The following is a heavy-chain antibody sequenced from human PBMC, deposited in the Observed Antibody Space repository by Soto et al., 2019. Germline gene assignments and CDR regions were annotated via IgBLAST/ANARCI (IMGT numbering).Heavy chain of an antibody. J-gene: IGHJ3*02. CDR2: IKNKADGGTT. CDR1: LLNFNIAW. D-gene: IGHD1-1*01. CDR3: TSMNDRDAFQI. V-gene: IGHV3-15*01. Sequence: EEYLVESGGRCVKRGESVRLSCAASLLNFNIAWLSWVRQAPGKGLEWVGRIKNKADGGTTDNAAPVRDRFTISRDDSKGTLYLQMNSLNAEDTAMYYCTSMNDRDAFQIWGQGTMVTVSS.